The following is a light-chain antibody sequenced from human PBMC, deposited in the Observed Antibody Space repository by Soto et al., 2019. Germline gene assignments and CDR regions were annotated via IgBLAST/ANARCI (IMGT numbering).Light chain of an antibody. Sequence: EIVLTLYPGTLSLSHGERGALSCRASQNLGTLYLAWFQQKSGQAPRLLIYSASRRATGIPDRFTGSGSGTDFTLTINRVEPEDFAVYFCQQYAGSPRTVGQGTKVDI. CDR3: QQYAGSPRT. V-gene: IGKV3-20*01. CDR2: SAS. J-gene: IGKJ1*01. CDR1: QNLGTLY.